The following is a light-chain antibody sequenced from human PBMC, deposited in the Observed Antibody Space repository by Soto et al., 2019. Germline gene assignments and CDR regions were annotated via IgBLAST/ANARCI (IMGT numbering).Light chain of an antibody. CDR1: QTISNY. Sequence: DIQMTQSPSSLSAFVGDRVTITCRASQTISNYLNWYQQRTGKAPKLLIYLASRLQSGVPSRFGGSGSGTDFTLTISSLQPEDSATYYCQQSYGPPITFGQGTRLEIK. CDR2: LAS. J-gene: IGKJ5*01. V-gene: IGKV1-39*01. CDR3: QQSYGPPIT.